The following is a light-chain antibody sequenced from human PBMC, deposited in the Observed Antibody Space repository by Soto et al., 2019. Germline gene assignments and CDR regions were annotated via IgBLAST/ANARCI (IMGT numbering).Light chain of an antibody. J-gene: IGLJ2*01. CDR1: SSDVGGYNY. CDR3: SSYTGSSTPVV. Sequence: QSALTQPASVSGSPGQSITISCTGTSSDVGGYNYVSWYQHHPGKAPKLIIYDVSNRPSGVSNRFSGSKSGNTASLTISGLQSEDEAAYYCSSYTGSSTPVVFGGGTKVTVL. CDR2: DVS. V-gene: IGLV2-14*03.